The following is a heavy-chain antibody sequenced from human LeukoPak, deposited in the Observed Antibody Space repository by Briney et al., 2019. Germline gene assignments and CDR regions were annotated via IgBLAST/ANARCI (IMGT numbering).Heavy chain of an antibody. D-gene: IGHD1-20*01. CDR3: ARLLVYNSGGEAFDH. J-gene: IGHJ4*02. CDR1: GLIFSTYG. Sequence: GGSLRLSCAASGLIFSTYGMHWVRQAPGKGLEWVAFIQYEGTNKYYADSVKGRFTISRDNAKNSLYLQMNSLRAEDTAVYYCARLLVYNSGGEAFDHWGQGTLVTVSS. V-gene: IGHV3-30*02. CDR2: IQYEGTNK.